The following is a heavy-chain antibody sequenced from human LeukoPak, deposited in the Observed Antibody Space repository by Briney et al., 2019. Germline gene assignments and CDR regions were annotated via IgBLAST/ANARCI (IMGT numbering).Heavy chain of an antibody. J-gene: IGHJ6*03. CDR2: IYTSGST. D-gene: IGHD2-2*01. CDR1: GGSISSYY. CDR3: ARTVRDIVVVPAARELIYYYYMDV. V-gene: IGHV4-4*07. Sequence: PSETLSLTCTVSGGSISSYYWSWVRQPAGKGLEWLGCIYTSGSTNYNPSLKRRVTMSVDTSKNQFSLKLSSVTAADTAVYYCARTVRDIVVVPAARELIYYYYMDVWGKGTTVTVSS.